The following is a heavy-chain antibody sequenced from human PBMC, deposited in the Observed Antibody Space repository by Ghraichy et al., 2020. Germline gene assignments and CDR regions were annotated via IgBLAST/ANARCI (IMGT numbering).Heavy chain of an antibody. V-gene: IGHV3-73*01. CDR1: GFTFSGSH. CDR3: ARPGSGGYNFDY. D-gene: IGHD6-19*01. CDR2: IKIKADSYAT. Sequence: GESLNISCAASGFTFSGSHMHWVRLASGKGLEWLGRIKIKADSYATGYAASLKGKFTISRDDSKHTAYLQMNSLKTGDPAVYYCARPGSGGYNFDYWGQGALVIVSS. J-gene: IGHJ4*02.